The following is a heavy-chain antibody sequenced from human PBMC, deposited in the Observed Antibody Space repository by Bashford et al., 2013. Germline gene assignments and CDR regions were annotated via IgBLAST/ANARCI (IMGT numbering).Heavy chain of an antibody. Sequence: VASVKVSCKASGYTFTGYYMHWVRQAPGQGLEWMGWINPNSGGTNYAQKFQGRVTMTRDTSISTAYMELSRLRSDDTAVYYCALDKVAGNYYYYGMDVWGQGTTVTVSS. D-gene: IGHD5-12*01. CDR2: INPNSGGT. CDR1: GYTFTGYY. V-gene: IGHV1-2*02. CDR3: ALDKVAGNYYYYGMDV. J-gene: IGHJ6*02.